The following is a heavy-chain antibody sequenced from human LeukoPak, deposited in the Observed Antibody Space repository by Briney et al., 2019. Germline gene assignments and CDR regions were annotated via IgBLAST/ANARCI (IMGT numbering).Heavy chain of an antibody. V-gene: IGHV3-23*01. D-gene: IGHD3-3*01. J-gene: IGHJ1*01. CDR2: ISGSGGST. CDR3: AKDLAFWSGYYIRYLQH. Sequence: GGSLRLSCAASGFTFSSYAMSWVRQAPGKGLEWVSAISGSGGSTYYADSVKGRFTISRDNSKNTLYLQMNSLRAEDTAVYYCAKDLAFWSGYYIRYLQHWGQGTLVTVSS. CDR1: GFTFSSYA.